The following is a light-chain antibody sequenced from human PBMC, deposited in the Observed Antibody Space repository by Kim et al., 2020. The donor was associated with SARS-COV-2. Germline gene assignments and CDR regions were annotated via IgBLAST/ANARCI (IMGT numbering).Light chain of an antibody. Sequence: GQSVTIACTGTRSDVGGYNYVSWYQQHPGKAPKLMIYDVSKRPSGVPDRFSGSKCGNTASLTVSGLQAEDEADYYCCSYAGSYTVVFGGGTQLTVL. CDR3: CSYAGSYTVV. V-gene: IGLV2-11*01. CDR1: RSDVGGYNY. J-gene: IGLJ2*01. CDR2: DVS.